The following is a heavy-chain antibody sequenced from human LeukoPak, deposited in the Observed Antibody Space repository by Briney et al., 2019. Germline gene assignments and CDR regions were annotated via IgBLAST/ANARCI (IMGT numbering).Heavy chain of an antibody. J-gene: IGHJ4*02. V-gene: IGHV1-2*02. CDR3: ARDPVPAIAVDYFDS. D-gene: IGHD2-2*01. Sequence: ASVKVSCKASGYNFTDSYIHWVRQAPGQGLQWMGWINPNTGATRYAPRFQGRVTVTTNTSITTAYMELTGLTSDDTALYYCARDPVPAIAVDYFDSWGPGTLVTVSS. CDR2: INPNTGAT. CDR1: GYNFTDSY.